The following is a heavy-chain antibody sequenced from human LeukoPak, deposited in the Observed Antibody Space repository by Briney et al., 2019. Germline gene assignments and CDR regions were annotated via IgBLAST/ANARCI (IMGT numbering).Heavy chain of an antibody. CDR1: GFTFSTYV. D-gene: IGHD1-1*01. CDR2: IDRAGSIDT. CDR3: AIDVQDDLDF. V-gene: IGHV3-23*01. J-gene: IGHJ4*02. Sequence: GGSLRLSCAASGFTFSTYVMKWVRQTPERGLEWVSTIDRAGSIDTHYADSVRGRFIISRDNSKNTLYLQTNSLRAEDTAVYYCAIDVQDDLDFWGQGTLVTVSS.